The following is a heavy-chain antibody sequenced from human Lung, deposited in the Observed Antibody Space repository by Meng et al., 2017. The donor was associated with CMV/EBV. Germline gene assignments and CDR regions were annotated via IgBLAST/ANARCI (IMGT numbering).Heavy chain of an antibody. CDR3: ARDRWYYGSGNYYPFDF. CDR1: GYSFSSHG. V-gene: IGHV1-18*01. CDR2: ISAYNGNT. J-gene: IGHJ4*02. D-gene: IGHD3-10*01. Sequence: SVXVSRXASGYSFSSHGINWLRQAPGQGLEWLGWISAYNGNTNYAQKLEARVTMTTDTSTSTEYMEPRSLRSDDTAVDYGARDRWYYGSGNYYPFDFWGQGXLVTVSS.